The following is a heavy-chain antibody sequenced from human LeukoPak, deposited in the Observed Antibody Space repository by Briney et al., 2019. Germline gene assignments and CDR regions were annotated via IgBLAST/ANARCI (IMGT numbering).Heavy chain of an antibody. J-gene: IGHJ4*02. CDR1: GFTFSSYA. V-gene: IGHV3-30*04. CDR2: ISYDGSNK. Sequence: GGSLRLSCAASGFTFSSYAMHWVRQAPGKGLEGVAVISYDGSNKYYADSVKGRFTISRDNSKNTLYLQMNSLRAEDTAVYYCAKDYEEVDTAMAVFDYWGQGTLVTVSS. D-gene: IGHD5-18*01. CDR3: AKDYEEVDTAMAVFDY.